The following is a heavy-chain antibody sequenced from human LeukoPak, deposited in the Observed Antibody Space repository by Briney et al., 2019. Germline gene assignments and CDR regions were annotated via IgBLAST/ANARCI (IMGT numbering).Heavy chain of an antibody. D-gene: IGHD6-19*01. V-gene: IGHV3-64*01. CDR1: GFTFSSYA. CDR2: ISSNGGST. J-gene: IGHJ4*02. CDR3: ARSYSGGWRYGDY. Sequence: PGGSLRLSCAASGFTFSSYAMHWVRPAPRKGLEYVSAISSNGGSTYYANSVKGRFTISRNHSKNTLHLQMGRWMPEALAVYYCARSYSGGWRYGDYWGQGTLVTVSS.